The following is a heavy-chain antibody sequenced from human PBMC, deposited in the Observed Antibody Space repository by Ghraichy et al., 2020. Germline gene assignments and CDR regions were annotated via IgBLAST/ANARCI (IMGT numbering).Heavy chain of an antibody. V-gene: IGHV3-23*01. D-gene: IGHD3-10*01. CDR1: GFTFSSYA. CDR3: AKDPPKFRGRPPHFDY. J-gene: IGHJ4*02. CDR2: ISGSGGST. Sequence: GGSLRLSCAASGFTFSSYAMSWVRQAPGKGLEWVSAISGSGGSTYYADSVKGRFTISRDNSKNTLYLQMNSLRAEDTAVYYCAKDPPKFRGRPPHFDYWGQGTLVTVSS.